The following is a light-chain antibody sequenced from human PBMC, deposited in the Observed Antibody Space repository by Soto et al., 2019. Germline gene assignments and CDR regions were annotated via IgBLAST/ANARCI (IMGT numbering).Light chain of an antibody. J-gene: IGKJ2*01. CDR2: GTF. CDR3: QQYGSSSLMYT. CDR1: QSVSSSY. V-gene: IGKV3-20*01. Sequence: EIVLTRSPGTLSLSPGERATLSCRASQSVSSSYLAWYQQKPGQAPRLLIYGTFSRATGIPDRFSGSGSGTDFTLTISRLEPEDFAVYYCQQYGSSSLMYTFGQGTKLEI.